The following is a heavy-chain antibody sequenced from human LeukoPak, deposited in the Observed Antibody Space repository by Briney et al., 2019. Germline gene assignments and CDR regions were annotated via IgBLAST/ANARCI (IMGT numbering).Heavy chain of an antibody. CDR2: ISGDSGST. CDR3: AKELELREGYYYGMDV. D-gene: IGHD1-7*01. J-gene: IGHJ6*02. CDR1: GFTFDDYA. Sequence: GGSLRLSCAASGFTFDDYAMHWVRQAPGKGLEWVSLISGDSGSTYYADSVKGRFTISRDNSKNSLYLHMNSLRTEDTALYYCAKELELREGYYYGMDVWGQGTTVTVSS. V-gene: IGHV3-43*02.